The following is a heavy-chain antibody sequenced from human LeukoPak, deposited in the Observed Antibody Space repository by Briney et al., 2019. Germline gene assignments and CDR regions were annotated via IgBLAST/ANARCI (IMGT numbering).Heavy chain of an antibody. D-gene: IGHD2-15*01. CDR3: ARDLGGYPFFMDV. J-gene: IGHJ6*03. Sequence: PSETLSLTCSVSGGSIRSGDHHWAWVRQPPGKGLEFIGSLDESGRPYYNRPLKSRVSISGDTSGKQFSLNLTSVTAADTAVYFCARDLGGYPFFMDVWAEGPRSSSP. V-gene: IGHV4-39*07. CDR1: GGSIRSGDHH. CDR2: LDESGRP.